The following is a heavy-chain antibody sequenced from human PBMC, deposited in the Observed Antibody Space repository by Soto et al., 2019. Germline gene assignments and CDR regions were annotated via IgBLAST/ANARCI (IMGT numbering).Heavy chain of an antibody. CDR1: GYTLNKYD. CDR3: VRQYYDFWTDYPDFDY. V-gene: IGHV1-18*04. CDR2: ISPNSGRP. J-gene: IGHJ4*02. D-gene: IGHD3-3*01. Sequence: ASVKVACKASGYTLNKYDITWVRQAPGQGLEWLGLISPNSGRPSYAQKFEGRVTMTTDTSTTTAYLELRSLRSDDTAVYYCVRQYYDFWTDYPDFDYWGQGTLVTVSS.